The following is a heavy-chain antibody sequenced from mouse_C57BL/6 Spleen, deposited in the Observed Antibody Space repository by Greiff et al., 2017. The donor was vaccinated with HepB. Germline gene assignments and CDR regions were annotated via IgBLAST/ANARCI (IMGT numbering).Heavy chain of an antibody. D-gene: IGHD2-5*01. V-gene: IGHV1-50*01. Sequence: QVQLQQPGAELVKPGASVKLSCKASGYTFTSYWMQWVKQRPGQGLEWIGEIDPSDSYTNYNQKFKGKATLTVDTSSSTAYMQLSSLTSEDSAVYYCANAYYSNYVNYYAMYYWGQGTSVTVSS. J-gene: IGHJ4*01. CDR1: GYTFTSYW. CDR2: IDPSDSYT. CDR3: ANAYYSNYVNYYAMYY.